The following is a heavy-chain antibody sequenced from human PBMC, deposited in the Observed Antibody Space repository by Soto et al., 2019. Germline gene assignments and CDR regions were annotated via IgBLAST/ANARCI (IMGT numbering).Heavy chain of an antibody. Sequence: PGGSLRLSCAASGFTFDDYAMHWVRQAPGKGLEWVSGISWNSGSIGYADSVKGRFTISRDNAKNSLYLQMNSLRAEDTALYYCAKDLTPGSGYYRTFDYWGQGTLVTVSS. CDR2: ISWNSGSI. D-gene: IGHD3-22*01. CDR1: GFTFDDYA. J-gene: IGHJ4*02. CDR3: AKDLTPGSGYYRTFDY. V-gene: IGHV3-9*01.